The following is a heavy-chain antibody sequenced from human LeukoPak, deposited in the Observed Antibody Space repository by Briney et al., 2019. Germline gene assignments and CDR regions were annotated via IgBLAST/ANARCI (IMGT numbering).Heavy chain of an antibody. V-gene: IGHV3-23*01. J-gene: IGHJ4*02. Sequence: GGSLRLSCAASGFTFSSYAMSWVRQAPGKGLEWVSVISGSSGTTYYADSVKGRFTISRDNSKNTLYLQMKSLRAEDTAVYYCAKDTRPYSGYDPFDYWGQGTLVTVSS. D-gene: IGHD5-12*01. CDR2: ISGSSGTT. CDR3: AKDTRPYSGYDPFDY. CDR1: GFTFSSYA.